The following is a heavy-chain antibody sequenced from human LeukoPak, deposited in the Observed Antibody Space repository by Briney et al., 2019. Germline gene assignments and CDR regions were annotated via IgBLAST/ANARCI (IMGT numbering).Heavy chain of an antibody. J-gene: IGHJ4*02. CDR1: GGSISSYY. CDR2: IYYSGST. V-gene: IGHV4-59*08. Sequence: SETLSLTCTVSGGSISSYYWSWIRQPPGKGLEWIGYIYYSGSTNYNPSLKSRVTISVDTSKNQFSLKLSSVTAADTAVYYCARLYYYDSSGYYAFDYWGQGTLVTVSS. D-gene: IGHD3-22*01. CDR3: ARLYYYDSSGYYAFDY.